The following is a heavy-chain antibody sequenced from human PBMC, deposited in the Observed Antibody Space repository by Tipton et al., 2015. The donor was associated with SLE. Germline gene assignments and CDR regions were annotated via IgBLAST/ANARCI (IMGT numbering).Heavy chain of an antibody. D-gene: IGHD2-15*01. CDR3: TRDRTPDYHYYYMDV. V-gene: IGHV4-4*08. CDR2: VCNNVST. CDR1: GASVSSFC. Sequence: LRLSCTVSGASVSSFCWNWIRQSPGKGLEWIACVCNNVSTNYDPSLKSRGTISVDTSKNHFSLELTSVTAADSAIYYCTRDRTPDYHYYYMDVWGKGTTVTVSS. J-gene: IGHJ6*03.